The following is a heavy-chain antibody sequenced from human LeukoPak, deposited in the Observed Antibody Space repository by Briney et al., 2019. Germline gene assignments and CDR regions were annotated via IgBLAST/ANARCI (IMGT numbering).Heavy chain of an antibody. D-gene: IGHD6-13*01. CDR1: GGSISSSSYY. CDR3: ARAGYSSSWTDGAFDP. CDR2: IYYSGST. V-gene: IGHV4-39*07. J-gene: IGHJ5*02. Sequence: SETLSLTCTVSGGSISSSSYYWGWIRQPPGKGLEWIGSIYYSGSTYYNPSLKSRVTISVDTSKNQFSLKLSSVTAADTAVYYCARAGYSSSWTDGAFDPWGQGTLVTVSS.